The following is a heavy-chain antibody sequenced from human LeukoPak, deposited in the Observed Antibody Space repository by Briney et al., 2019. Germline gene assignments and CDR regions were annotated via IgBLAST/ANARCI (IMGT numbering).Heavy chain of an antibody. CDR2: INPNSGGT. J-gene: IGHJ4*02. CDR1: GYTFTGYY. Sequence: ASVKVSCKASGYTFTGYYMHWVRQAPGQGLEWMGWINPNSGGTNYAQKFQGWVTMTRDTSISTAYMELSRLRSDDTAVYYYAKGAGYATTWRFDSWGQGTLVAVSS. CDR3: AKGAGYATTWRFDS. D-gene: IGHD1-26*01. V-gene: IGHV1-2*04.